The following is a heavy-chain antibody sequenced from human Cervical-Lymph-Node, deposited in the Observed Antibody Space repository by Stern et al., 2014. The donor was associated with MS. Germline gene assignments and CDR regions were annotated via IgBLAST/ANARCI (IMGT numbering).Heavy chain of an antibody. Sequence: VQLVESGAEVKKPGASGKVPCKASGYIFTGYYLHWVRQAPGQGLEGMGRIDPNSGDTKYAQNFQDRVTMTRDTSISTAYMELSRLRSDDTAVYYCARSLNWNDVEDYHYGLDVWGQGTTVTVSS. CDR2: IDPNSGDT. D-gene: IGHD1-1*01. CDR1: GYIFTGYY. CDR3: ARSLNWNDVEDYHYGLDV. J-gene: IGHJ6*02. V-gene: IGHV1-2*06.